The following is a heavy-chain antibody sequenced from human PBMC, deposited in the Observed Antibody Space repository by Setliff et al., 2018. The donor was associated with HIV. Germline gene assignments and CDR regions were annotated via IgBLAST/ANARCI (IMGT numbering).Heavy chain of an antibody. CDR1: GGSISSYY. D-gene: IGHD5-12*01. Sequence: PSETLSLTCSVSGGSISSYYWSWIRQPAGKGLEWIGRMYSSGSTNYNPSLKSRVTISIDTSKNQFSLKLRSATATDTALYYCARRGGYNDWYFDYWGQGALVTVSS. J-gene: IGHJ4*02. V-gene: IGHV4-4*07. CDR2: MYSSGST. CDR3: ARRGGYNDWYFDY.